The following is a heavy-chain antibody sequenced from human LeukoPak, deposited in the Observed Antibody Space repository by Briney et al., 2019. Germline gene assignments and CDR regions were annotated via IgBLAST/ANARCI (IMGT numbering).Heavy chain of an antibody. CDR3: ARELWFANAPGSWLDP. CDR2: IFHTGST. Sequence: SQTLSLTCVVSGDSISSGTYSWSWIRQPPGKGLEWIGYIFHTGSTFYNPSLKSRVTISVDTSKNQFSLRLNSVTAADTAVYYCARELWFANAPGSWLDPWGQGTLVAVSS. D-gene: IGHD3-10*01. V-gene: IGHV4-30-2*01. CDR1: GDSISSGTYS. J-gene: IGHJ5*02.